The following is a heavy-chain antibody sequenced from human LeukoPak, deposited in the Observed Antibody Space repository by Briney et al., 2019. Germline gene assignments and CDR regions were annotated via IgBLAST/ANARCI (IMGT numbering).Heavy chain of an antibody. CDR1: GGSISSGDYY. Sequence: SETLSLTCTVSGGSISSGDYYWSWIRQPPGKGLEWIGYIYYSGSTYYNPSLKSRVTISVDTSKNQFSLKLSSVTAADTAVYYCARGIPLQYNYYYMDVWGKGTTVTVSS. CDR3: ARGIPLQYNYYYMDV. D-gene: IGHD4-11*01. V-gene: IGHV4-30-4*08. CDR2: IYYSGST. J-gene: IGHJ6*03.